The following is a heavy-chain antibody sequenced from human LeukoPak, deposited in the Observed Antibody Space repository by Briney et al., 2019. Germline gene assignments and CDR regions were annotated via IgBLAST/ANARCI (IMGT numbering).Heavy chain of an antibody. CDR3: ASVPRGYSYGFFFY. D-gene: IGHD5-18*01. Sequence: SETLSLTCTVSGGSINSYYWSWIRQPAGKGLEWIGRIYTSGSTNYDPSLKSRVTMSVDTSKNQFSLKLSSVTAADTAVYYCASVPRGYSYGFFFYWGQGTLVTVSS. V-gene: IGHV4-4*07. CDR2: IYTSGST. CDR1: GGSINSYY. J-gene: IGHJ4*02.